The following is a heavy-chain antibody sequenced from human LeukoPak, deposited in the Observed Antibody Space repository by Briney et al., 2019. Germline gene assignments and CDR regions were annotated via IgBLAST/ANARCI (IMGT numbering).Heavy chain of an antibody. Sequence: GGSLRLSCAGSGFFFSDYVMHWVRQAPGKGLEWVAVISFDSTSRYYTDSVKGRFTISRDNSKNTMYLQMNSLRAEDTAVYYCAKRIQSAMAMGYWGQGTLVTVSS. V-gene: IGHV3-30-3*02. CDR2: ISFDSTSR. CDR3: AKRIQSAMAMGY. D-gene: IGHD5-18*01. J-gene: IGHJ4*02. CDR1: GFFFSDYV.